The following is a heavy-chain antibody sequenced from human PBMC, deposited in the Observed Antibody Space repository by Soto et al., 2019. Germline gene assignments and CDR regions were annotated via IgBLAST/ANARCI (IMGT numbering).Heavy chain of an antibody. Sequence: QVQLVESGGGVVQPGRSLRLSCAASGFTFSSYAMHWVRQAPGKGLEWVAVILYDGSNKYYADSVKGRFTISRDNSKNTLYLQMNSLRPEDTAAYYCARTHGDYDAFDVWGQGTMVTVSS. V-gene: IGHV3-30-3*01. CDR3: ARTHGDYDAFDV. J-gene: IGHJ3*01. D-gene: IGHD4-17*01. CDR2: ILYDGSNK. CDR1: GFTFSSYA.